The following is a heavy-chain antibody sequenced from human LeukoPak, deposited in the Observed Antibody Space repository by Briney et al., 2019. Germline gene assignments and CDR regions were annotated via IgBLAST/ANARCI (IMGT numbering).Heavy chain of an antibody. CDR2: ISSSGSYI. V-gene: IGHV3-21*01. CDR3: AGGTYRSSSPSIGMPYYLDY. CDR1: GFTFTRYS. D-gene: IGHD6-6*01. Sequence: GGSLRLSCAASGFTFTRYSMTWVRQAPGKGLEWVSSISSSGSYIFYAQSVEGRFIISRDNAKNSHYLQMNSLRVDDTAVYFCAGGTYRSSSPSIGMPYYLDYWGQGILVTVSS. J-gene: IGHJ4*02.